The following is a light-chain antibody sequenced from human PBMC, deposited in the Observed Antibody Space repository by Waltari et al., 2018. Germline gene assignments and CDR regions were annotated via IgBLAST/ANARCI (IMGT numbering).Light chain of an antibody. V-gene: IGLV1-47*01. CDR1: SSNIGSYY. CDR3: AAWDDSLSGSHVV. J-gene: IGLJ2*01. CDR2: RNN. Sequence: QSVLTQPPSASGTPGQRVTISCSGSSSNIGSYYVYWYQQLPGTAPKLLIYRNNPRPSGVPDRFSGSKSGTSASLAISGLRSEDEADYYCAAWDDSLSGSHVVFGGGTKLTVL.